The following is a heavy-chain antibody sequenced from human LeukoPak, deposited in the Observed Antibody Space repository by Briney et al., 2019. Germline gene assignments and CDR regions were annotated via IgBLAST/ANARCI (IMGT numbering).Heavy chain of an antibody. CDR1: GFTFTTYA. CDR2: ISSTSSYI. D-gene: IGHD6-13*01. CDR3: ARLYSSSWSDY. V-gene: IGHV3-21*01. J-gene: IGHJ4*02. Sequence: GGSLRLSCTASGFTFTTYAMNWVRQDPGKGLEWVSSISSTSSYIYYADSVKGRFTISRDNAKNSLYLQMNSLRAEDTAVYYCARLYSSSWSDYWGQGSLVTVSS.